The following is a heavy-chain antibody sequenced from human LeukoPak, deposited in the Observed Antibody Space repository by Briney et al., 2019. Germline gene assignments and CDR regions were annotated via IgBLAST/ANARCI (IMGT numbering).Heavy chain of an antibody. CDR1: GGSFSGYY. V-gene: IGHV4-34*01. CDR2: INHSGST. CDR3: ARNKGLNYYYYYGMDV. J-gene: IGHJ6*02. Sequence: SETLSLTCAVYGGSFSGYYWSWIRQPPGKGLEWIGEINHSGSTNYNPSLKSRVTISVDTSKNQFSLKLSSVTAADTAVYYCARNKGLNYYYYYGMDVWGQGTTVTVSS.